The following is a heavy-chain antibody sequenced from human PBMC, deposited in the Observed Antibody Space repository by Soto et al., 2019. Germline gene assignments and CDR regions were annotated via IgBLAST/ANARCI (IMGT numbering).Heavy chain of an antibody. J-gene: IGHJ4*02. D-gene: IGHD5-12*01. V-gene: IGHV4-39*01. CDR2: IYYSGST. CDR1: GGSISSSSYY. Sequence: SSETLSLTCTVSGGSISSSSYYWGWIRQPPGKGLEWIGSIYYSGSTYYNPSLKSRVTISVDTSKNQFSLKLSSVTAADTAVYYCARKRGYSGYDWGLDYWGQGTLVTVSS. CDR3: ARKRGYSGYDWGLDY.